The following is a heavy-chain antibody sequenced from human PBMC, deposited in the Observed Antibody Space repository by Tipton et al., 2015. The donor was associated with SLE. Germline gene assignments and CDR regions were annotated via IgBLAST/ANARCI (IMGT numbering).Heavy chain of an antibody. CDR3: ARLACSRSDCYYHDAFDI. V-gene: IGHV4-61*09. D-gene: IGHD2-15*01. CDR1: GASVSLGSYY. J-gene: IGHJ3*02. CDR2: IHTSGST. Sequence: TLSLTCSVSGASVSLGSYYWSWVRQPAGKGLEWIGHIHTSGSTNYNPSLKSRVTISADTSKRQFPLKLGSVTAADTAVYFCARLACSRSDCYYHDAFDIWGQGTVVTVSS.